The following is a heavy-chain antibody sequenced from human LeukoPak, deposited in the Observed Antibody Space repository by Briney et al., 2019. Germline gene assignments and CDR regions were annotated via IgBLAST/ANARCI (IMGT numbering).Heavy chain of an antibody. V-gene: IGHV3-48*01. J-gene: IGHJ4*02. CDR2: ISSSSSTI. CDR1: GFTFSSYS. Sequence: GGSLRLSCAASGFTFSSYSMNWVRQAPGKGLEWVSYISSSSSTIYYADSVKGRFTISRENAKNSLYLQMNSLRAGDTAVYYCARGYGDYALDYWGQGTLVTVSS. CDR3: ARGYGDYALDY. D-gene: IGHD4-17*01.